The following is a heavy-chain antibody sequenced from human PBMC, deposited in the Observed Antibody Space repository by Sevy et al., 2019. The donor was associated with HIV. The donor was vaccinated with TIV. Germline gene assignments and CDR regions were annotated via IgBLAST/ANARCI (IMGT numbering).Heavy chain of an antibody. CDR3: ARSVYGDYTLYYFDY. Sequence: GESLKISCKGSGYSFASYWIGWVRQMPGKGLEWMGIVFPGHSDTTYSPSFQGQVTISVDKSIRTAYLQWSSLTASDTAMYYCARSVYGDYTLYYFDYWGQGTQVTVSS. D-gene: IGHD4-17*01. J-gene: IGHJ4*02. CDR2: VFPGHSDT. CDR1: GYSFASYW. V-gene: IGHV5-51*01.